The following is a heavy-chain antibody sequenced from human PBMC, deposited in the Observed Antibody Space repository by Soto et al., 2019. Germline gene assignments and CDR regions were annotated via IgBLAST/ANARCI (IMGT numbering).Heavy chain of an antibody. CDR1: GRSISSYY. J-gene: IGHJ4*02. CDR2: IYYSGST. D-gene: IGHD1-26*01. Sequence: NPSETLSLTCTVSGRSISSYYWSWIRQPPGKGLEWIGYIYYSGSTNYNPSLKSRVTISVDTSKNQFSLKLSSVTAADTAVYYCARRYGGNLDYWGQGTLVTVSS. V-gene: IGHV4-59*08. CDR3: ARRYGGNLDY.